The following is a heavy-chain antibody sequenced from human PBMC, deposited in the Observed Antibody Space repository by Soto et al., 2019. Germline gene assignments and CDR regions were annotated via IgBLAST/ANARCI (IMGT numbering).Heavy chain of an antibody. CDR2: IIPIFGTA. V-gene: IGHV1-69*06. CDR3: ARGRDCSGGSCTAIGWFDP. D-gene: IGHD2-15*01. J-gene: IGHJ5*02. CDR1: GGTFSSYA. Sequence: QVQLVQSGAEVKKPGSSVKVSCKASGGTFSSYAISWVRQAPGQGLEWMGGIIPIFGTANYAQKFQCRVTITADKSTSTAYMELSSLRSEDTAVYYCARGRDCSGGSCTAIGWFDPWGQGTLVTVSS.